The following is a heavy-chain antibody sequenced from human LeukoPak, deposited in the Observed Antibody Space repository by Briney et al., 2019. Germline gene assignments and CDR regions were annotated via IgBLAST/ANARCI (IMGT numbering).Heavy chain of an antibody. D-gene: IGHD3-10*01. CDR1: GFTFSSYA. Sequence: PGGSLRLSCAASGFTFSSYAMSWVRQAPGKGLEWVSTIGGTGGTTYYADSVKGRFTISRDNSKNTLYLQMNSLRAEDTAVYYCAKAHPLHRSGPFDYWGQGTLVTVSS. V-gene: IGHV3-23*01. J-gene: IGHJ4*02. CDR2: IGGTGGTT. CDR3: AKAHPLHRSGPFDY.